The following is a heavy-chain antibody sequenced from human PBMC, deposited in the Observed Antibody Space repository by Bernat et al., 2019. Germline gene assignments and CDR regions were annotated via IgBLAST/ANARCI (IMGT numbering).Heavy chain of an antibody. J-gene: IGHJ4*02. CDR2: IYHSGST. CDR1: GGSISSSNW. V-gene: IGHV4-4*02. CDR3: AREGAYYYGSGSYSYYFDY. D-gene: IGHD3-10*01. Sequence: QVQLQESGPGLVKPSGTLSLTCAVSGGSISSSNWWSWVRQPPGKGLEWIGEIYHSGSTNYNPSLKSRVTISVDKSKNQFSLKLSSVTAADTAVYYCAREGAYYYGSGSYSYYFDYWGQGTLVTVSS.